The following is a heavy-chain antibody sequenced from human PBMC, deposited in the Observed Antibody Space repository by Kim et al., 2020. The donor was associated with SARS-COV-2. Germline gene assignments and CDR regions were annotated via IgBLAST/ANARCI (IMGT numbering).Heavy chain of an antibody. D-gene: IGHD3-10*01. CDR2: TI. CDR3: AATLLKVDY. J-gene: IGHJ4*02. V-gene: IGHV3-48*04. Sequence: TIYYAKAVKGRFTISRENTKNSLVRQKNSLIAEDTAVYYCAATLLKVDYWGQGTLVTVSS.